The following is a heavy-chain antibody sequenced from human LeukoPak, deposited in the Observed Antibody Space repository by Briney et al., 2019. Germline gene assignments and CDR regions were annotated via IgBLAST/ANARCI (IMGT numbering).Heavy chain of an antibody. Sequence: ASVKVSCKASGYTFTSYYMHWVRQAPGQGLEWMGGIIPIFGTANYAQKFQGRVTITADESTSTAYMELSSLRSEDTAVYYCARVPMTTVTPHYYYGMDVWGQGTTVTVSS. V-gene: IGHV1-69*13. CDR1: GYTFTSYY. J-gene: IGHJ6*02. CDR2: IIPIFGTA. CDR3: ARVPMTTVTPHYYYGMDV. D-gene: IGHD4-17*01.